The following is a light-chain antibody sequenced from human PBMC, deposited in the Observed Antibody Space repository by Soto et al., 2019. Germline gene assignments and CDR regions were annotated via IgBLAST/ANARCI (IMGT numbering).Light chain of an antibody. Sequence: DIQLTQSPSFLSSSVGDRVTITCRASQGISSSLAWYQQKPTQAPQLLIYAASTLQSGVPSRFSGSGSGTEFTLTIRSLEPEDFATYYCQQRNSYPLTFGVGTKVEIK. V-gene: IGKV1-9*01. CDR3: QQRNSYPLT. CDR1: QGISSS. J-gene: IGKJ4*01. CDR2: AAS.